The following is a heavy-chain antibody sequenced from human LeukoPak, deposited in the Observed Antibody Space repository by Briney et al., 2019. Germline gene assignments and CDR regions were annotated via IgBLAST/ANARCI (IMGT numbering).Heavy chain of an antibody. CDR1: GGSISSSSYY. V-gene: IGHV4-39*01. CDR2: IYYSGSP. J-gene: IGHJ6*03. Sequence: SETLSLTCTVSGGSISSSSYYWGWIRQPPGKGLEWIGSIYYSGSPYYNPSLKSRVTISVDTSKNRFSLMLTSVTAADTAVYYCARQVSDYFYYYIDVWGEGTTVIVSS. CDR3: ARQVSDYFYYYIDV.